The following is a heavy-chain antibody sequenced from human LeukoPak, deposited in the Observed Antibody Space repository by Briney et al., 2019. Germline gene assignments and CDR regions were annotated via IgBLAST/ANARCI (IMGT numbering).Heavy chain of an antibody. J-gene: IGHJ4*02. V-gene: IGHV3-30*18. CDR3: AKDYIAVAGPPGGYYFDY. Sequence: TGGSLRLSCAASGFTFSSYGMHWVRQAPGKGLEWVAVISYDGSNKHYADSVKGRFTISRDNSKNTLYLQMNSLRAEDTAVYYCAKDYIAVAGPPGGYYFDYWGQGTLVTVSS. CDR2: ISYDGSNK. D-gene: IGHD6-19*01. CDR1: GFTFSSYG.